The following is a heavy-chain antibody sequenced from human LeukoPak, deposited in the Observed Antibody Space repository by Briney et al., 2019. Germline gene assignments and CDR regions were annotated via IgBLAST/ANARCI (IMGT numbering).Heavy chain of an antibody. V-gene: IGHV1-18*01. Sequence: ASVKVSCKASGYTFTSYGTSWVRQAPGQGLEWMGWISSYNGNTNYAQKLQGRVTMTTDTSTSTAYMELRSLRSDDTAVYYCARDVPIEGATTRGHDYWGQGTLVTVSS. CDR3: ARDVPIEGATTRGHDY. J-gene: IGHJ4*02. CDR2: ISSYNGNT. CDR1: GYTFTSYG. D-gene: IGHD1-26*01.